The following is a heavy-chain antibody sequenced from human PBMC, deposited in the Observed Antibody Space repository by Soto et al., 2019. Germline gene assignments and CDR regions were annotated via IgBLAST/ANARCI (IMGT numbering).Heavy chain of an antibody. D-gene: IGHD3-3*01. J-gene: IGHJ4*02. Sequence: SETLSLTCTVSGGSISSGGYYWIWIRHHPGKGLEWIGYIYYSGSTYYNPSLKSRVTISVDTSKNQFSLKLSSVTAADTAVYYCARGITIFGVVKTFDYWGQGTLVTVSS. CDR2: IYYSGST. V-gene: IGHV4-31*03. CDR1: GGSISSGGYY. CDR3: ARGITIFGVVKTFDY.